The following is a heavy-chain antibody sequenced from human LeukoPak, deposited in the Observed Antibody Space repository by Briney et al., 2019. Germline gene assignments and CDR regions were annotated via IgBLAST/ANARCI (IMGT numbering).Heavy chain of an antibody. V-gene: IGHV4-4*07. D-gene: IGHD6-19*01. Sequence: SETLSLTCTVSGGSIISYTNWNWIRQPAGKGLEWIGRIYPSGNTNYNPSLKSRVTMSIDTSKNQFSLTMISVTAADTAVYYCSRDHSSGYFPRRAFDIWGQGTIITVSS. CDR2: IYPSGNT. J-gene: IGHJ3*02. CDR1: GGSIISYTN. CDR3: SRDHSSGYFPRRAFDI.